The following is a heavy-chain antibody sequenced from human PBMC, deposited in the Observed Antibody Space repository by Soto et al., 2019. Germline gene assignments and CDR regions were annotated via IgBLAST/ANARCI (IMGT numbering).Heavy chain of an antibody. CDR3: ARVPPP. Sequence: QLQLQESGSGLVKPSQTLSLTCAVSVGSISSGGYSWSWIRQPPGKGLEWIGYIYHSGRNYYNSSIKSRVTISVDRSKTPFSLKLSSVTAADTAVYYCARVPPPWGQGTLVTVSS. CDR1: VGSISSGGYS. D-gene: IGHD2-2*01. V-gene: IGHV4-30-2*01. CDR2: IYHSGRN. J-gene: IGHJ5*02.